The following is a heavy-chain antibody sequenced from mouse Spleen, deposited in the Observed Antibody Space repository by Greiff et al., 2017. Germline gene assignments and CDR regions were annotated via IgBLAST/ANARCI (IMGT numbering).Heavy chain of an antibody. CDR3: ARHTPLYGNSFDY. CDR1: GFTFSSYT. D-gene: IGHD2-1*01. Sequence: EVKVVESGGGLVQPGGSLKLSCAASGFTFSSYTMSWVRQTPEKRLEWVAYISNGGGSTYYPDTVKGRFTISRDNAKNTLYLQMSSLKSEDTAMYYCARHTPLYGNSFDYWGQGTTLTVSS. J-gene: IGHJ2*01. CDR2: ISNGGGST. V-gene: IGHV5-12-2*01.